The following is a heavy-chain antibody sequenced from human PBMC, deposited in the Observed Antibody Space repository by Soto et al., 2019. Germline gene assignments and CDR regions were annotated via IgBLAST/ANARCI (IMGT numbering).Heavy chain of an antibody. CDR2: IVPMIGTP. CDR3: ARNVTYSSSLSQYSGMDV. D-gene: IGHD1-26*01. V-gene: IGHV1-69*01. Sequence: QVQLVQSGAEVKEPGSSVRVSCKASGGTFDNFIMNWVRQTPGRGLEWMGGIVPMIGTPTYAEKFKGRVTISATGSTSTMYMEVTSLRSEDTAIYYCARNVTYSSSLSQYSGMDVWGQGTTVTVSS. J-gene: IGHJ6*02. CDR1: GGTFDNFI.